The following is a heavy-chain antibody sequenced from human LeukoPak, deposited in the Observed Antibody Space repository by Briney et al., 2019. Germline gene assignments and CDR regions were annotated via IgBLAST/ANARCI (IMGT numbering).Heavy chain of an antibody. CDR1: GGSISSYY. V-gene: IGHV4-4*07. CDR2: IYTSGST. CDR3: ARGYYYGSGSLNWFDP. Sequence: ETLSLTCTVSGGSISSYYWSWIRQPPGKGLEWIGRIYTSGSTNYNPSLKSRVTMSVDTSKNQFSLKLSSVTAADTAVYYCARGYYYGSGSLNWFDPWGQGTLVTVSS. J-gene: IGHJ5*02. D-gene: IGHD3-10*01.